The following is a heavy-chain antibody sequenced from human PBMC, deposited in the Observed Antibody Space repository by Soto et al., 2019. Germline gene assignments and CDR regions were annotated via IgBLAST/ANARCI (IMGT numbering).Heavy chain of an antibody. Sequence: QVQLQESGPGLVKPSQTMSLTCSVSGGTISSGGYFWSSIRQSPGKGLEWIGYIYYSGSTDYNPSLRSRVTISIDTSKKQFSLKLNSVTAADTAVYYCAACGNSNYVGAFDLWGPGKRVIVSS. CDR3: AACGNSNYVGAFDL. D-gene: IGHD4-4*01. J-gene: IGHJ3*01. CDR2: IYYSGST. V-gene: IGHV4-31*03. CDR1: GGTISSGGYF.